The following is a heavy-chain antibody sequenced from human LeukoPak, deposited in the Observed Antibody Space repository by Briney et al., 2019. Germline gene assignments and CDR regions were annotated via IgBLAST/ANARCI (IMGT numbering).Heavy chain of an antibody. V-gene: IGHV3-74*01. J-gene: IGHJ5*02. Sequence: GGSLRLSCAASGFTFSNYWMHWVRQAPGKGLVWVSRINSDGINTSYADSVKGRFTISRDNAKNSLYLQMNSLRAEDTAVYYCARGALWLSKWFDPWGQGTLVTVSS. CDR3: ARGALWLSKWFDP. CDR2: INSDGINT. D-gene: IGHD5-18*01. CDR1: GFTFSNYW.